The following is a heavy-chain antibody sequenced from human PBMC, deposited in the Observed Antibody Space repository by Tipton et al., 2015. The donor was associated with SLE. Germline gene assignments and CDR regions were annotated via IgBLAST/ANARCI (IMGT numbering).Heavy chain of an antibody. Sequence: TLSLTCTVSDDSISNYYWSWIRQSPGKGLEWIGYGYYIGSTNYNPSLKSRPTISVDTSKNQFSLRLSSVSAADTAMYYCARALWVDKDFEVPLAIRLRAFDIWGQGRMVTVSS. V-gene: IGHV4-59*01. J-gene: IGHJ3*02. CDR2: GYYIGST. D-gene: IGHD2-2*02. CDR3: ARALWVDKDFEVPLAIRLRAFDI. CDR1: DDSISNYY.